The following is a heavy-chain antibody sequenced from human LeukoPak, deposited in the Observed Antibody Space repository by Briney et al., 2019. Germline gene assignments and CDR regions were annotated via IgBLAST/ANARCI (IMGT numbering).Heavy chain of an antibody. V-gene: IGHV3-23*01. CDR1: GFTFNNYA. Sequence: PGGSLRLSCAASGFTFNNYAMTWVRQAPGKGLEWVSIITDSGGDTSHTDSVKGRFTISRDNSKNMLYLQMNSLRAEDTAVYYCVKGVGPSAPTGRVFDFWGQGILVTVSS. CDR3: VKGVGPSAPTGRVFDF. CDR2: ITDSGGDT. D-gene: IGHD2-2*01. J-gene: IGHJ4*02.